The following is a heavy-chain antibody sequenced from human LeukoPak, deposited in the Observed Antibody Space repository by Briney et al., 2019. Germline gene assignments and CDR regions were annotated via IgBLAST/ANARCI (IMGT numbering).Heavy chain of an antibody. D-gene: IGHD2-15*01. CDR2: INPNSGGT. J-gene: IGHJ6*03. Sequence: GASVKVSCKASGYTFTGYYMHWVRQAPGQGLEWMGWINPNSGGTNYAQKFQGRVTMTRDTSISTAYMELSRLRSDDTAVYYCARIVVVAATRGLGHYYMDVWGKGTTVTVSS. CDR1: GYTFTGYY. CDR3: ARIVVVAATRGLGHYYMDV. V-gene: IGHV1-2*02.